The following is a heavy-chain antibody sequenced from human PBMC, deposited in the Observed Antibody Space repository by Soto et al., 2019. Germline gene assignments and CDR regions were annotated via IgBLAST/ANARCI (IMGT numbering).Heavy chain of an antibody. CDR2: IRKKVNSFTT. D-gene: IGHD2-21*02. Sequence: EVQLVESGGGLVQPGGSLRLSCAASGFTFSDHYMDWVRQAPGKCLEWVGRIRKKVNSFTTEYAASVKGRSTISIDDSNRSLYLQMNSLKTEDTAFYYCVRAATAYNYAYWGQGTLVTVSS. J-gene: IGHJ4*02. V-gene: IGHV3-72*01. CDR3: VRAATAYNYAY. CDR1: GFTFSDHY.